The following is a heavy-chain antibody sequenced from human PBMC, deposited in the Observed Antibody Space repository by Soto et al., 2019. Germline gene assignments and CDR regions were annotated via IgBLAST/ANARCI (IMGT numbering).Heavy chain of an antibody. D-gene: IGHD4-17*01. CDR2: ISSSSSYT. J-gene: IGHJ6*02. CDR3: ARGHTVTTDYYGMDV. V-gene: IGHV3-11*06. Sequence: GGSLRLSCAASGFTFSDYYMSWIRQAPGKGLEWVSYISSSSSYTNYGDSVKGRFTISRDNAKNSLYLQMNSLRAEDTAVYYCARGHTVTTDYYGMDVWGQGTTVTVSS. CDR1: GFTFSDYY.